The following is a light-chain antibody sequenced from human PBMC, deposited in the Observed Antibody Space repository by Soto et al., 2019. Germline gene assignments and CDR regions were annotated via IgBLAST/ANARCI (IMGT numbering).Light chain of an antibody. V-gene: IGKV3-11*01. CDR3: QQRSNWPLT. CDR1: XXVSSQ. J-gene: IGKJ4*01. CDR2: DAS. Sequence: SPATLSLSPXXXXTLSXXXXXXVSSQLAWYQQKPGQAPRLLIYDASNRATGIPARFSGRGSGTDFTLTISSLEPEDFVVYYCQQRSNWPLTFGGGTKVAIK.